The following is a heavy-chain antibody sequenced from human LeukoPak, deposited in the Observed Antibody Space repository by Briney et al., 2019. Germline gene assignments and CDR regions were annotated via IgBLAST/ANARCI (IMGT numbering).Heavy chain of an antibody. CDR3: ARIAVAAPGAFDI. CDR1: GVTVSSNY. D-gene: IGHD6-19*01. Sequence: SGGSLRLSCAASGVTVSSNYMSWVRQAPGKGLEWVSVIYSGGNTYYGNSVKGRFTISRDNSKNTLYLQMNSLRAEDTAVYYCARIAVAAPGAFDIWGQGTMVTVSS. V-gene: IGHV3-53*01. CDR2: IYSGGNT. J-gene: IGHJ3*02.